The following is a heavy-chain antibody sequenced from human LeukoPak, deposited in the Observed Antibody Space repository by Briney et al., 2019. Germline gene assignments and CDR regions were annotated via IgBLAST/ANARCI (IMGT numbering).Heavy chain of an antibody. V-gene: IGHV3-30*18. CDR3: AKEEGAYCSGGSCYLWGSYYYYYGMDV. CDR2: ISYDGSNK. CDR1: GFTFSTYS. J-gene: IGHJ6*02. Sequence: GGSLRLSCAASGFTFSTYSMSWVRLAPGKGLEWVAVISYDGSNKYYADSVKGRFTISRDNSKNTLYLQMNSLRAEDTAVYYCAKEEGAYCSGGSCYLWGSYYYYYGMDVWGQGTTVTVSS. D-gene: IGHD2-15*01.